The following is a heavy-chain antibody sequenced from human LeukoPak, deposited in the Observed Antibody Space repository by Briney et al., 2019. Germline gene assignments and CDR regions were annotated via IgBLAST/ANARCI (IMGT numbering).Heavy chain of an antibody. CDR3: ARGRQPLAAAGTDY. CDR1: GGSFSGYY. Sequence: SETLSLTCAVYGGSFSGYYWSWIRQPPGKGLEWIGEINHSGSTNYNPSLKSRVTISVDTSKNQFSLKLSSVTAADTAVYYCARGRQPLAAAGTDYWGQGTLVTVSS. J-gene: IGHJ4*02. D-gene: IGHD6-13*01. CDR2: INHSGST. V-gene: IGHV4-34*01.